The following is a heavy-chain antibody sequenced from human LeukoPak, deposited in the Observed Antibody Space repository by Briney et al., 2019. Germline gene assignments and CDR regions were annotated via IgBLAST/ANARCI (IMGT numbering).Heavy chain of an antibody. Sequence: GALRLSCAASGFTLSSYSMNWVRQAPGKGLEWVSSISSSSSYIYYADSVKGRFTISRDNAKNSLYLQMNSLRAEDTAVYYCASQVLPWGIDYWDQGTLVTVSS. CDR2: ISSSSSYI. J-gene: IGHJ4*02. D-gene: IGHD7-27*01. CDR1: GFTLSSYS. V-gene: IGHV3-21*01. CDR3: ASQVLPWGIDY.